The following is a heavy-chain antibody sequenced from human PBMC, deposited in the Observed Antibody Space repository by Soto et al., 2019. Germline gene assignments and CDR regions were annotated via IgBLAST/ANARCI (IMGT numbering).Heavy chain of an antibody. CDR3: AKDMVGYCSIVNCHIFDF. CDR1: GFSFSTYG. V-gene: IGHV3-30*18. Sequence: QVQLMESGGDVVQPGRSLRLSCAASGFSFSTYGMHWVRQAPGKGLEWVALISHDGSNKQYAESVKGRFTISRDNSKNTVHLQMSSLRTGDAAVYYCAKDMVGYCSIVNCHIFDFWGQGTQVTVPS. CDR2: ISHDGSNK. J-gene: IGHJ4*02. D-gene: IGHD2-2*01.